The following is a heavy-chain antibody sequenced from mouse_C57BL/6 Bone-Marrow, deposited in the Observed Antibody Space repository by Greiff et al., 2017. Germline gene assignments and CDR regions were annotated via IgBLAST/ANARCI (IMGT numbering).Heavy chain of an antibody. V-gene: IGHV1-22*01. Sequence: EVQLQQSGPELVKPGASVKMSCKASGYTFTDYNMHWVKQSPGKSLEWIGYINPNNGGTSYNQKFKGKATLTVNKSSSTAYMELRSLTSEDSAVYYCALHCSDGEAMDYWGQGTSVTVSS. CDR1: GYTFTDYN. CDR3: ALHCSDGEAMDY. CDR2: INPNNGGT. J-gene: IGHJ4*01. D-gene: IGHD1-2*01.